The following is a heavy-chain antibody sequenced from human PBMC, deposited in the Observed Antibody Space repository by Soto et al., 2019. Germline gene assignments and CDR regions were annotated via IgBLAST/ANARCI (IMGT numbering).Heavy chain of an antibody. J-gene: IGHJ4*02. Sequence: SETLSLTCTVSGYSISSGYYWGWIRQPPGKGLEWIGSIYHSGSTYYNPSLKSRVTISVDTSKNQFSLKLSSVTAADTAVYYCAREIRYSSSWYRRAFFDYWGQGTLVTVSS. V-gene: IGHV4-38-2*02. D-gene: IGHD6-13*01. CDR1: GYSISSGYY. CDR2: IYHSGST. CDR3: AREIRYSSSWYRRAFFDY.